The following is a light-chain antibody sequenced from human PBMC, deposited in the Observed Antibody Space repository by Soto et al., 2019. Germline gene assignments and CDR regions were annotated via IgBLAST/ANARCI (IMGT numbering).Light chain of an antibody. CDR2: DVS. CDR1: SSDVGGYNY. CDR3: RSYAGSYYV. V-gene: IGLV2-11*01. Sequence: QSALTQPRSVSGSPGQSVTISCTGTSSDVGGYNYVSWYQQHPGKAPKLMIYDVSKRHSGVPDRISGSKSGNTASPTISGLQAEHEAYYSCRSYAGSYYVFGTGTKVTVL. J-gene: IGLJ1*01.